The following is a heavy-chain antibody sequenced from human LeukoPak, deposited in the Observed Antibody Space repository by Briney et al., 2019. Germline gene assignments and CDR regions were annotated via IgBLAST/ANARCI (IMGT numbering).Heavy chain of an antibody. CDR2: ILRDETHT. J-gene: IGHJ4*02. D-gene: IGHD4-23*01. CDR1: GFTISSSQ. V-gene: IGHV3-74*01. Sequence: GGSLRLSCAASGFTISSSQMHWVRQAPGKGLVWVSRILRDETHTNYADSVKGRFTISRDNAKNTLYLQMNSLRAEDTAVYYCARGPITRGVTPSDYWGQGTLVTVSS. CDR3: ARGPITRGVTPSDY.